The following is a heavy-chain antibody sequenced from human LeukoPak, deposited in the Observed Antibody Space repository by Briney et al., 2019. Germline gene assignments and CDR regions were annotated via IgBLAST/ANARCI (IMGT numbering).Heavy chain of an antibody. CDR3: ARDGDYYYDSSGYSYFDH. CDR2: ISYDGSNK. D-gene: IGHD3-22*01. CDR1: GFTFSSYA. Sequence: GGSLRLSCAASGFTFSSYAMHWVRQAPGKGLEWVAVISYDGSNKCYADSVKGRFTISRDNSKNTLYLQMNSLRAEDTAVYYCARDGDYYYDSSGYSYFDHWGQGTLVTVSS. J-gene: IGHJ4*02. V-gene: IGHV3-30-3*01.